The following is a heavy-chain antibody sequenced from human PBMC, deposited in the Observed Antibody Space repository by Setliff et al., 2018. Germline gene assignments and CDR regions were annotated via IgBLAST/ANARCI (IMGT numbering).Heavy chain of an antibody. D-gene: IGHD3-3*01. CDR2: ISNSGGT. J-gene: IGHJ6*03. CDR1: GGSISSSSYY. Sequence: SETLSLTCTVSGGSISSSSYYWGWIRQPPGKGLEWIGSISNSGGTYYNPSLKSRVTISVDTSKNQFSLKLSSVTAADTAVYYCARDQDFWSGYYRASHYMDVWGKGTTVTVSS. CDR3: ARDQDFWSGYYRASHYMDV. V-gene: IGHV4-39*02.